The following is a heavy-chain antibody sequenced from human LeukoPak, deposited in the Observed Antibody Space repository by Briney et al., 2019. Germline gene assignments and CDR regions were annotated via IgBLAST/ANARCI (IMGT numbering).Heavy chain of an antibody. CDR1: GFTFSSYA. CDR3: ATRASSDYVWGSYRYNWFDP. V-gene: IGHV3-23*01. CDR2: ISGSGGST. J-gene: IGHJ5*02. D-gene: IGHD3-16*02. Sequence: GGSLRLSCAASGFTFSSYAMSWVRQAPGKGLEWVSAISGSGGSTYYADSVKGRFTISRDNSKNTLYQQMNSLRAEDTAVYYCATRASSDYVWGSYRYNWFDPWGQGTLVTVSS.